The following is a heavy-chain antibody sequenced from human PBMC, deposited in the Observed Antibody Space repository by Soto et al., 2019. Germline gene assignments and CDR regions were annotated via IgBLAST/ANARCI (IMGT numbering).Heavy chain of an antibody. D-gene: IGHD2-2*01. CDR2: IIPIFGTA. CDR3: ARDLLGIVVVPAVDDAFDI. CDR1: GGTFSSYA. Sequence: QVQLVQSGAEVKKPGSSVKVSCKASGGTFSSYAISWVRQAPGQGLEWMGGIIPIFGTANYAQKVQGRVTIYPDESTSTAYMELSSLRSEDTAVYYCARDLLGIVVVPAVDDAFDIWGQGTMVTVSS. J-gene: IGHJ3*02. V-gene: IGHV1-69*01.